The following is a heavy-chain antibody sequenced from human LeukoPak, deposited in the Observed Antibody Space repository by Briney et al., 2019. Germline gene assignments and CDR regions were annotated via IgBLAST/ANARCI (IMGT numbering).Heavy chain of an antibody. D-gene: IGHD6-19*01. CDR2: ISGSGGST. CDR1: GFTFSTYA. Sequence: GGSLRLSCAASGFTFSTYAMTWVRQAPGKGPEWVSDISGSGGSTYYADSVKGRFTISRDNSKNTLYLQMNSLRAEDTAVYYCTKDDSTSGWPVGAFDIWGQGTMVTVSS. J-gene: IGHJ3*02. V-gene: IGHV3-23*01. CDR3: TKDDSTSGWPVGAFDI.